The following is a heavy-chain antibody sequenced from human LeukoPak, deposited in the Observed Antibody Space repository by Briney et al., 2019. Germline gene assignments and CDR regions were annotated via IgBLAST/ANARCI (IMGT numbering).Heavy chain of an antibody. D-gene: IGHD2-15*01. V-gene: IGHV3-7*01. CDR3: AREGFCSGGICSYGN. CDR1: GFTFTNYW. CDR2: IKQDGSEK. J-gene: IGHJ4*02. Sequence: GGSLRLSCAASGFTFTNYWMNWVRQAPGKGLEWVARIKQDGSEKYYVESVKGRFTISRDNAKNSLYLRMDSLRAEDTAVYYCAREGFCSGGICSYGNWGQGTLVTVSS.